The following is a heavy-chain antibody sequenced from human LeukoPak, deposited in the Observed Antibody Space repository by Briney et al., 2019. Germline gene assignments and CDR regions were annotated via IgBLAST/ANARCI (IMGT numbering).Heavy chain of an antibody. CDR1: GFTFRNYG. D-gene: IGHD1-20*01. J-gene: IGHJ4*02. CDR2: IWYDGSKK. V-gene: IGHV3-33*01. CDR3: LRDLNWSLDQ. Sequence: QSGTSLSLSCAASGFTFRNYGMTWVRQAPGKGLEWVTVIWYDGSKKYYGESVKGRFTISRDNAKNTLYLQMNSLRAEDTAVYYCLRDLNWSLDQWGQGTLVTVSS.